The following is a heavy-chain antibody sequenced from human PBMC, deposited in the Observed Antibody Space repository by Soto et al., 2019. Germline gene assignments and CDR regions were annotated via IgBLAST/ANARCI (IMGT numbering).Heavy chain of an antibody. V-gene: IGHV3-30*18. CDR3: AKGDSRWLQAYAFDY. D-gene: IGHD5-12*01. CDR1: GFTFSSYG. CDR2: ISYDGSNK. Sequence: GGSLRLSCAASGFTFSSYGMHWVRQAPGKGLEWVAVISYDGSNKYYADSVKGRFTISRDNSKNTLYLQMNSLRAEDTAVYYCAKGDSRWLQAYAFDYWGQGTLVTVSS. J-gene: IGHJ4*02.